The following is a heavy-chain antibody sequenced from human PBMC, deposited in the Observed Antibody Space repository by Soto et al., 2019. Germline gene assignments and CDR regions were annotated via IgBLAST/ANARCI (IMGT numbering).Heavy chain of an antibody. CDR3: ARRVDTARGVNYYGMEV. Sequence: ASVKVSCKASGYTFTSYGISWVRQAPGQGLEWMGRISAYNGNTNYVQKFQGRVTMTTDTSTTTAYMELRSLRSDDTAVYYCARRVDTARGVNYYGMEVGGQGTRVTVPS. D-gene: IGHD5-18*01. CDR1: GYTFTSYG. CDR2: ISAYNGNT. J-gene: IGHJ6*02. V-gene: IGHV1-18*04.